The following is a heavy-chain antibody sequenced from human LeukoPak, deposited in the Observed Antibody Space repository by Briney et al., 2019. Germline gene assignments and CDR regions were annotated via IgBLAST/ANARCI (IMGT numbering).Heavy chain of an antibody. CDR1: GYSISSGYY. D-gene: IGHD3-22*01. V-gene: IGHV4-38-2*02. Sequence: PSETLSLTCAVSGYSISSGYYCGWIRQPPGKGLEWIGSIYHSGSTYYNPSLKSRVTISVDTSKNQFSLKLNSVTAADTAVYYCAREPNRPYYYDSSGYYSDAFEIWGQGTMVTVSS. J-gene: IGHJ3*02. CDR3: AREPNRPYYYDSSGYYSDAFEI. CDR2: IYHSGST.